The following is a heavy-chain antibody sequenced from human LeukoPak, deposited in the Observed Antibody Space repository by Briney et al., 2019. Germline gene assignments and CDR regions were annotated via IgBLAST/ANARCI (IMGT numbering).Heavy chain of an antibody. V-gene: IGHV3-23*01. CDR1: GFTFSSYA. J-gene: IGHJ4*02. Sequence: GGSLRLSCAASGFTFSSYAMSWVRQAPGKGLEWVSAISGSGGSTYYADSVKGRFTISRDNSKNTLYLQMNCLRAEDTAVYYCAKDRKTYYYDSSGYYYDYWGQGTLVTVSS. D-gene: IGHD3-22*01. CDR3: AKDRKTYYYDSSGYYYDY. CDR2: ISGSGGST.